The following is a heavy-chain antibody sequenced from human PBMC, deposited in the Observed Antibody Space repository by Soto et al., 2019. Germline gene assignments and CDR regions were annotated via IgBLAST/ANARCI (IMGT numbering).Heavy chain of an antibody. CDR2: SRNKAASYTA. CDR1: GFTFNDYY. J-gene: IGHJ4*02. Sequence: GGSLRLSCAASGFTFNDYYIDWVRQAPGKGLEWVGRSRNKAASYTAEYAASVKGRFTILRDVSKGSLYLQMNSLKIEDTAVYYCSRLSTSSGSNYNWYDFDYWGRGTLVTVSS. D-gene: IGHD1-26*01. CDR3: SRLSTSSGSNYNWYDFDY. V-gene: IGHV3-72*01.